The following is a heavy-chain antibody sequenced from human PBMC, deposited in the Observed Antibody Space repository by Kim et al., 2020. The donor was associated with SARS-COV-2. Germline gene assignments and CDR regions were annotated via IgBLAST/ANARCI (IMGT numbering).Heavy chain of an antibody. CDR3: ARSQWESYFDY. CDR1: GYSFTSHG. Sequence: ASVKVSCKASGYSFTSHGINWVRQAPGQGLEWMGWISTYDGNTKYAQKLQGRVTLTTDTSTSTAYMELRSLTSDDTAVYYCARSQWESYFDYSGQGTLVTVSS. CDR2: ISTYDGNT. V-gene: IGHV1-18*01. J-gene: IGHJ4*02. D-gene: IGHD1-26*01.